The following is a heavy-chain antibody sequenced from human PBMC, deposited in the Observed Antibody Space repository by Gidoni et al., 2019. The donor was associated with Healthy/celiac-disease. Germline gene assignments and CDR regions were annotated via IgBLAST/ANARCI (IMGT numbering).Heavy chain of an antibody. V-gene: IGHV3-23*01. CDR1: GFTFSSYA. D-gene: IGHD1-26*01. CDR3: AKWLGVVGALGY. Sequence: EVQLLESGGGLVQPGGSLRLSCSASGFTFSSYAMSWVRQAPGKGLEWVSAISGSGGSTYYADSVKGRFTISRDNSKNTLYLQMNSLRAEDTAVYYCAKWLGVVGALGYWGQGTLVTVSS. J-gene: IGHJ4*02. CDR2: ISGSGGST.